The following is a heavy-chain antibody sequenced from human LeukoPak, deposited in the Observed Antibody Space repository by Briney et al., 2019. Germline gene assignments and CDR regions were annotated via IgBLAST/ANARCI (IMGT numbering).Heavy chain of an antibody. CDR3: ARDQYYDILTGYLSPYYYYGMDV. CDR2: ISGNNDNA. V-gene: IGHV1-18*01. J-gene: IGHJ6*02. D-gene: IGHD3-9*01. Sequence: ASVKVSCKTSGYTFAAYGISWVRQAPGQGLEWMGWISGNNDNANYAQKVQGRVTMTTDTSTSTAYMELRSLRSDDTAVYYCARDQYYDILTGYLSPYYYYGMDVWGQGTTVTVSS. CDR1: GYTFAAYG.